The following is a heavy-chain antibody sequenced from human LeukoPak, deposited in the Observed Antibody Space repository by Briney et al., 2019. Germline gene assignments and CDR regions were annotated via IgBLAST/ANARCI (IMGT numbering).Heavy chain of an antibody. CDR2: IYYSGST. CDR1: GGSISSYY. D-gene: IGHD4-17*01. CDR3: ARDDYGDYMVYYYYGMDV. Sequence: SETLSFTCTVSGGSISSYYWSWIRQPPGTGLEWIGYIYYSGSTNYNPSLKSRVTISVDTSKNQFSLKLSSVTAADTAVYYCARDDYGDYMVYYYYGMDVWGQGTTVTVSS. V-gene: IGHV4-59*12. J-gene: IGHJ6*02.